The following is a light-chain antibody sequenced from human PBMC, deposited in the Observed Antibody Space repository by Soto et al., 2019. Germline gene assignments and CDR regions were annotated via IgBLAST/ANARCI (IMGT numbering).Light chain of an antibody. J-gene: IGLJ1*01. CDR1: SSDVGGYNY. Sequence: QSVLTQPASVSGSPGQSITISCTGTSSDVGGYNYVSWYQQHPGKAPKLMIYEVSNRPSGVSNRFSGSKSGNTASLTISGLQDEDEADYYCSSYTSSSTYVFGTGTK. V-gene: IGLV2-14*01. CDR2: EVS. CDR3: SSYTSSSTYV.